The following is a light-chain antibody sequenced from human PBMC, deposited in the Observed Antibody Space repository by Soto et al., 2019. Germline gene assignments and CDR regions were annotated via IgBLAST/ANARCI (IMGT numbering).Light chain of an antibody. Sequence: QSVLTQPASVSGSPGQSITISCTGTSSDIGAYNYVSWYQQHPGKAPKLLIYALTNRPSGVSNRFSGSKSGNTASLTISGLQAEEDADYYCSSYTTSLTLVFGGGTKLTVL. J-gene: IGLJ3*02. CDR3: SSYTTSLTLV. CDR1: SSDIGAYNY. V-gene: IGLV2-14*01. CDR2: ALT.